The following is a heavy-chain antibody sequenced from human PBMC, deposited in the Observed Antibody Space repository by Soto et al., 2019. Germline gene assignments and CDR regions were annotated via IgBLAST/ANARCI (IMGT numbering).Heavy chain of an antibody. CDR2: INSDGSVS. D-gene: IGHD2-15*01. CDR3: ARGDCVGGSCYSLAGSFHYYMDV. V-gene: IGHV3-74*01. CDR1: GFTFSNYW. Sequence: EVKLVESGGGLVQPGGSLRLSCAASGFTFSNYWMYWVRQAPGQGLVWVSRINSDGSVSRYADSVKGRLTISRDNVKNTLYLQMNSLRVEDTDVYYCARGDCVGGSCYSLAGSFHYYMDVWGKGTTVTVFS. J-gene: IGHJ6*03.